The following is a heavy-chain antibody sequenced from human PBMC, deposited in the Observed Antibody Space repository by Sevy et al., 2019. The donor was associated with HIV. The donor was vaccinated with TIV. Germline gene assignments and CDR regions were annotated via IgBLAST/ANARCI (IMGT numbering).Heavy chain of an antibody. CDR3: AGDGDFNDRSAMWDLDY. CDR2: IWNGGSNK. D-gene: IGHD3-22*01. Sequence: GGSLRLSCAASGFTFSNYGMHWVRQAPGKGLEWVAVIWNGGSNKWYENSVKGPFIISRDNSKNTLYLQMTSLRVKDTAVYFCAGDGDFNDRSAMWDLDYWGQGTLVTVSS. J-gene: IGHJ4*02. V-gene: IGHV3-33*01. CDR1: GFTFSNYG.